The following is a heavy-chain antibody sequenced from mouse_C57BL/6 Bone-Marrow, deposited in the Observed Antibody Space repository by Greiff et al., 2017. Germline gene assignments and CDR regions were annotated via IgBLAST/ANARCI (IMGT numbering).Heavy chain of an antibody. CDR2: ISSGGSYT. CDR3: ASRWLLAWFAY. D-gene: IGHD2-3*01. CDR1: GFTFSSYG. Sequence: EVQVVESGGDLVKPGGSLKLSCAASGFTFSSYGMSWVRQTPDKRLEWVATISSGGSYTYYPDSVKGRFPISRDNAKNTLYLQMSSLKSEDTAMYYCASRWLLAWFAYWGQETLVTVSA. V-gene: IGHV5-6*01. J-gene: IGHJ3*01.